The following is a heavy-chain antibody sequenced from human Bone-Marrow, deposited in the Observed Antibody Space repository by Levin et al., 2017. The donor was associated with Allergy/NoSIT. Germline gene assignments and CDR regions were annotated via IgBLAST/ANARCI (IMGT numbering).Heavy chain of an antibody. CDR1: GYTFSSYG. D-gene: IGHD3-10*01. Sequence: ASVKVSCKTSGYTFSSYGIFWVRQAPGEGLEWMGWISTNTGDTKFEQKFQDRVTLTTDTSTSTAFMELRSLRSDDTAVYYCTRGIVRGPFDYWGQGTLVTGSS. CDR3: TRGIVRGPFDY. V-gene: IGHV1-18*04. CDR2: ISTNTGDT. J-gene: IGHJ4*02.